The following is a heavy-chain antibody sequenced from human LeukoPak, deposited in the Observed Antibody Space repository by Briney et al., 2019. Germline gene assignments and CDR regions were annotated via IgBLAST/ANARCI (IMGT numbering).Heavy chain of an antibody. D-gene: IGHD3-22*01. CDR1: CYSISSGYY. Sequence: PSETVSLTCAVSCYSISSGYYWGWIRQPPGKGLEWIGSIYRSRSTYYNPSLKTRVTISVHTSQNQFSLHRSSVTAAATAGYYCAGEEMDYHRSGYFYYCDYWGQGTLVTVSS. CDR2: IYRSRST. J-gene: IGHJ4*02. V-gene: IGHV4-38-2*02. CDR3: AGEEMDYHRSGYFYYCDY.